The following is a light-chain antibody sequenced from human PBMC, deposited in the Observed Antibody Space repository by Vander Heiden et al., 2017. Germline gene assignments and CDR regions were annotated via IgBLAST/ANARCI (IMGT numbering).Light chain of an antibody. CDR3: QAWDSSTYV. Sequence: SYELTQPPSVSVSPGQTASITCSGDKLGDKYACCYQQKPGQSPVLVIYQDSKRPSGIPERFSGSNSGNTATLTISGTQAIDEADYYCQAWDSSTYVFGTGTKVTVL. J-gene: IGLJ1*01. CDR1: KLGDKY. CDR2: QDS. V-gene: IGLV3-1*01.